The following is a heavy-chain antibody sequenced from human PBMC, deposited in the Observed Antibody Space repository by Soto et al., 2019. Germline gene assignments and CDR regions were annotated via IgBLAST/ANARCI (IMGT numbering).Heavy chain of an antibody. J-gene: IGHJ6*02. CDR3: ARDLDRYCSVTSCHAMDV. CDR2: VYHNGTS. Sequence: SETLSLTCVVSGGSIRSTNWWAWVRQTPGKGLEWIGEVYHNGTSNYNPSLKGRATISVDRSKDQVSLRLSSVIDADTAVYYCARDLDRYCSVTSCHAMDVWGQGTPVTVSS. V-gene: IGHV4-4*02. D-gene: IGHD2-15*01. CDR1: GGSIRSTNW.